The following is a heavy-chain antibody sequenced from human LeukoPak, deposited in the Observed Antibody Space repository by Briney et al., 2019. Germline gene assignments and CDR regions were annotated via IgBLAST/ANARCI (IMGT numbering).Heavy chain of an antibody. V-gene: IGHV3-30*02. J-gene: IGHJ4*02. D-gene: IGHD3-16*01. Sequence: GGSLRLSCVASGFTFIDHGMHWVRQSPDRGLEWVAFIRNDGSDKYYAGSVKGRFTISKDNSKNTLFLQMNSLRPEDMAVYYCVQDAEWGFWGCGQGTLVTVSS. CDR1: GFTFIDHG. CDR2: IRNDGSDK. CDR3: VQDAEWGFWG.